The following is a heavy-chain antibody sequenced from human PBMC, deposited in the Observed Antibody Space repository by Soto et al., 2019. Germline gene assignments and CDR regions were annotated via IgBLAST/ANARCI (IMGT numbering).Heavy chain of an antibody. J-gene: IGHJ5*01. D-gene: IGHD3-10*01. Sequence: SETLSLTCSVSGASINNFAYYWGWIRQPPGKGREWIGTVYYNENTYYNPSLRSRVAISVDTAKNQFSLNLRSVTAADKAVYFCARRERYYGSPGWFDPWGQGTLVTVSS. CDR2: VYYNENT. CDR3: ARRERYYGSPGWFDP. V-gene: IGHV4-39*01. CDR1: GASINNFAYY.